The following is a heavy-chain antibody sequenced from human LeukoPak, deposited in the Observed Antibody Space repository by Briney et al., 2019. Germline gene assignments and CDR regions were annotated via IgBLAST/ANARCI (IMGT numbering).Heavy chain of an antibody. CDR3: AKEHSSDYRNYGSIDY. CDR1: GFTFNTYT. V-gene: IGHV3-48*01. J-gene: IGHJ4*02. D-gene: IGHD4-11*01. Sequence: GGSLRLSCAASGFTFNTYTMNWVRQAPGKGLEWVSYISGSSGIIDYADSVRGRFTISRDNAKNSLYLQMNSLRAEDTAIYYCAKEHSSDYRNYGSIDYWGQGTVVTVSS. CDR2: ISGSSGII.